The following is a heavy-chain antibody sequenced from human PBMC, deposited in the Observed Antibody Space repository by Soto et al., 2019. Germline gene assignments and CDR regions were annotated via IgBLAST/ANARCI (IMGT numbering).Heavy chain of an antibody. CDR3: VRENYYYGMDV. V-gene: IGHV3-66*01. J-gene: IGHJ6*02. CDR1: GFTVSTDW. Sequence: GGSLRLSCVASGFTVSTDWMYWVRQAPGKGLEWVSVIRSGGNTYYADSVEGRFTISRDNSKNTVYLQMNSLRAEDTAVYYCVRENYYYGMDVWGQGTTVTVSS. CDR2: IRSGGNT.